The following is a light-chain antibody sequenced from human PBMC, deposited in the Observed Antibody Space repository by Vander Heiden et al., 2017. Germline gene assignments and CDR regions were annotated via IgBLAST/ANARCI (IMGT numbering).Light chain of an antibody. CDR2: EVS. CDR1: SSDVGGYNY. J-gene: IGLJ2*01. CDR3: ISYAGSNNLV. V-gene: IGLV2-8*01. Sequence: QSALTQPPSASGSPGQPVTISCTGTSSDVGGYNYVSWYQQHPGKAPKLMIYEVSKRPSGVPGRFSGSKSGNTASLTVSSLQAEDEADYYCISYAGSNNLVFGGGTKLTVL.